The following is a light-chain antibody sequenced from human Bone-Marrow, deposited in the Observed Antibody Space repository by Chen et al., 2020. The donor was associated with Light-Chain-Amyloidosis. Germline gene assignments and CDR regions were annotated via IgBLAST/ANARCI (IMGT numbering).Light chain of an antibody. V-gene: IGLV3-21*02. CDR1: NIGSTS. CDR2: DNS. Sequence: SYVRTQPSSVAVAPGQTATTACGGNNIGSTSVHWYQQTPGQAPLLVVYDNSDRPSGIPERLSGPNSGNTATLTISRVEAGDEADYYCQVWDRSSDRPVFGGGTKLTVL. J-gene: IGLJ3*02. CDR3: QVWDRSSDRPV.